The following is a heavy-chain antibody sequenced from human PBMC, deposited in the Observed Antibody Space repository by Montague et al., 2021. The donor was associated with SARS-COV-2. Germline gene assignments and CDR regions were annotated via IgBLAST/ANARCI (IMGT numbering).Heavy chain of an antibody. V-gene: IGHV4-61*01. J-gene: IGHJ4*02. CDR1: GGSVISDTYF. D-gene: IGHD3-9*01. Sequence: SETLSLTCTVSGGSVISDTYFWSWIRQPPGKGLEWIAYIYDSDTTNNNPSFWSRVSMSSDRSKNQFSLKLTSVTPADTAVYYCARAANILSGFYNHPFEYWGQGTLVTVSS. CDR3: ARAANILSGFYNHPFEY. CDR2: IYDSDTT.